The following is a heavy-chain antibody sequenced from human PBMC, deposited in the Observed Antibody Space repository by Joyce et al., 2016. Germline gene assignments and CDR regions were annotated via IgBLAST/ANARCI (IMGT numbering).Heavy chain of an antibody. CDR2: IGTAGDP. D-gene: IGHD3-16*01. CDR1: GFTFSAYE. Sequence: EVQLVEAGGALVQPGGSLRLSCAVSGFTFSAYEIHWVRETTGKGLEWVSAIGTAGDPYYVGSVKGRFTIARENAKSSLFLQMNSLRAEDTAVYYCARERGGGMSAFDIWGQGTMVTVSS. V-gene: IGHV3-13*05. CDR3: ARERGGGMSAFDI. J-gene: IGHJ3*02.